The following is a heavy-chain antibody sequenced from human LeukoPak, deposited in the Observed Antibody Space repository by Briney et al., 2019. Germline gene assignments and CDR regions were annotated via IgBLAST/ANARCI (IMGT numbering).Heavy chain of an antibody. J-gene: IGHJ4*02. CDR3: ARMYYDYVWGVPYYFDY. V-gene: IGHV4-34*01. D-gene: IGHD3-16*01. CDR2: IYYSGST. CDR1: GGSFSGYY. Sequence: SETLSLTCAVYGGSFSGYYWGWIRQPPGKGLEWIGSIYYSGSTYYNPSLKSRVTISVDTSKNQFSLKLSSVTAADTAVYYCARMYYDYVWGVPYYFDYWGQGTLVTVSS.